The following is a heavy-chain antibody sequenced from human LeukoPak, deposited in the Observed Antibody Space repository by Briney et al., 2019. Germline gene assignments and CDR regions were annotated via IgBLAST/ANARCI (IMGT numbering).Heavy chain of an antibody. V-gene: IGHV1-69*01. CDR2: IIPIFSRR. D-gene: IGHD2-2*01. CDR3: ATSAGVRAKYCSTTSCSFDP. J-gene: IGHJ5*02. Sequence: GSSVKVSCKASGGTFSNYAINWVRQAPGQGLEWMGGIIPIFSRRNYAQKFRGRITISADEATSTAYMELSSLRSGDTAFYYCATSAGVRAKYCSTTSCSFDPWGQGTLVTVSS. CDR1: GGTFSNYA.